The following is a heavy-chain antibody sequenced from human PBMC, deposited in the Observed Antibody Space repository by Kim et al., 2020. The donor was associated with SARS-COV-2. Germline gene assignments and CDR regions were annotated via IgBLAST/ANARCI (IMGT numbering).Heavy chain of an antibody. CDR3: ARDRQRAGTGVDY. D-gene: IGHD6-19*01. J-gene: IGHJ4*02. CDR2: TYYRSKWYT. V-gene: IGHV6-1*01. Sequence: SQTLSLTCDISGDSVSSNSAAWNWIRQSPSRGLECLGRTYYRSKWYTDYALSVKGRITINPDTSKHQFSLQLNSVTPEDTAVYYCARDRQRAGTGVDYWGQGTLVTVSS. CDR1: GDSVSSNSAA.